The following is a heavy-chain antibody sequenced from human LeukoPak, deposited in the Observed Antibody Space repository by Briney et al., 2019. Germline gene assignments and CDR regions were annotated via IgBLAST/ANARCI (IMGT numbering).Heavy chain of an antibody. V-gene: IGHV4-30-4*01. CDR2: IYYSGST. J-gene: IGHJ4*02. D-gene: IGHD5-24*01. CDR1: GGSINSGDYY. Sequence: SQTLSLTCTVSGGSINSGDYYWSWIRQPPGKGLEWIGYIYYSGSTYYNPSLKSRVTISVDTSKNQFSLKLSSVTAADTAVYYCAREEMATGLGYWGQGTLVTVSS. CDR3: AREEMATGLGY.